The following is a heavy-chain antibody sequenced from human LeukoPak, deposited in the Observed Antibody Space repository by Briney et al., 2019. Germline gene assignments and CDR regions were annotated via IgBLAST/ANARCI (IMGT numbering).Heavy chain of an antibody. CDR2: INPSGGST. CDR1: GYTFTSYY. D-gene: IGHD3-10*01. Sequence: GASVKVSCKASGYTFTSYYMHWVRQAPGQGLEWMGIINPSGGSTSYAQKFQGRVTITADKSTSTAYMELSSLRSDDTAVYYCARDPKVYYGSGSDTNDYWGQGTLVTVSS. J-gene: IGHJ4*02. CDR3: ARDPKVYYGSGSDTNDY. V-gene: IGHV1-46*01.